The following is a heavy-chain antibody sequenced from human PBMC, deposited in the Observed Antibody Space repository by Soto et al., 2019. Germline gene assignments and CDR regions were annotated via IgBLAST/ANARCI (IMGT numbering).Heavy chain of an antibody. J-gene: IGHJ4*02. Sequence: EVQLVESGGGLVKPGGSLRLSCAASGFTFTRYSMNWVRQAPGKGLEWVSSISSTTKYIYYGDSMKGRFTISRDNAKNSLYLEMNSLRAEDTAVYYCARESEDLTSNFGYWGQGTLVTVSS. V-gene: IGHV3-21*06. CDR1: GFTFTRYS. CDR2: ISSTTKYI. CDR3: ARESEDLTSNFGY.